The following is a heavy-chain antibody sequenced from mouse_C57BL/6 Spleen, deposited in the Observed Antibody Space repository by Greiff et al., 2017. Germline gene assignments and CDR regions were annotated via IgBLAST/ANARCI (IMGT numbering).Heavy chain of an antibody. CDR2: INPNNGGT. CDR3: ARRGITTVVANFDS. D-gene: IGHD1-1*01. V-gene: IGHV1-26*01. Sequence: VQLQQSGPELVKPGASVKISCKASGYTFTDYYMNWVKQSHGKSLEWIGDINPNNGGTSYNQKFKGKATLTVDKSSSTAYMELRSLTSEDSAVYYCARRGITTVVANFDSWGQGTTLTVSS. CDR1: GYTFTDYY. J-gene: IGHJ2*01.